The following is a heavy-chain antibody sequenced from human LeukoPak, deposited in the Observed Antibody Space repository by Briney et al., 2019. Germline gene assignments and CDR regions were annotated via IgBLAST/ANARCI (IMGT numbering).Heavy chain of an antibody. CDR3: ARIPAGWTVGATVP. Sequence: SETLSLTCTVSGGSISSYYWSWIRQPAGKGLEWIGRIYTSGSTNYNPSLKSRVTMSVDTSKNQFSLKLSSVTAADTAVYYCARIPAGWTVGATVPWGHGTLVTVSS. V-gene: IGHV4-4*07. J-gene: IGHJ5*02. CDR1: GGSISSYY. CDR2: IYTSGST. D-gene: IGHD1-26*01.